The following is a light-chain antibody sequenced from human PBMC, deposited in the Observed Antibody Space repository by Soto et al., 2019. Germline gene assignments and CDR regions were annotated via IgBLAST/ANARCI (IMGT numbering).Light chain of an antibody. CDR2: GNS. Sequence: QSVLTQPPSASGTPGQRVTISCSGTNSNIGGNYVYWYQQLPGTAPKLLIYGNSNRPSGVPDRFSGSKSGTSASLAITGLQAEDEADYYCQSYDSSLSGWVFGGGTKLTVL. CDR1: NSNIGGNY. J-gene: IGLJ3*02. V-gene: IGLV1-40*01. CDR3: QSYDSSLSGWV.